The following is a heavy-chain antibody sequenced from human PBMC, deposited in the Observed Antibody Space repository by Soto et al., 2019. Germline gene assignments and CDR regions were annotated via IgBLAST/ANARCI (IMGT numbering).Heavy chain of an antibody. Sequence: QVQLVQSGAEVKKPGSSVKVSCKASGGTFSSYAISWVRQAPGQGLEWMGGIIPIFGTANYAQKFQGRVTITADKSTSTAYMELSSLRSEDTAVYYCARDRKIAARPYYYYGMDVWGQGTTVTVSS. D-gene: IGHD6-6*01. CDR1: GGTFSSYA. CDR2: IIPIFGTA. CDR3: ARDRKIAARPYYYYGMDV. V-gene: IGHV1-69*06. J-gene: IGHJ6*02.